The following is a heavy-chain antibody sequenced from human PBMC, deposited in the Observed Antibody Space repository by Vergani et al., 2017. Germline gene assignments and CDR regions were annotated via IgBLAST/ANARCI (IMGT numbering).Heavy chain of an antibody. V-gene: IGHV4-31*03. J-gene: IGHJ4*02. CDR3: ARSRPYCTSGSCPAI. CDR2: IFHSGGA. CDR1: GDSITSGAYY. Sequence: QVQLQESGPGLVKPSQTLSLTCTVSGDSITSGAYYWSWIRQHPGKGLEWIGYIFHSGGAYYNPSLESRVSISVDTSKNEFSLRVTSVTASDTAVYYCARSRPYCTSGSCPAIWGQGTLVTVSS. D-gene: IGHD2-15*01.